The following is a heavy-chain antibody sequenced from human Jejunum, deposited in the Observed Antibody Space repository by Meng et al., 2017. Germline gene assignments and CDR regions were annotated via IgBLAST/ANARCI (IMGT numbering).Heavy chain of an antibody. Sequence: QVQLVQSGAEVKKSGASVKVSCKASGYTFTDHYIHWVRQAPGQGLEWMEWTNPDTGGTNYAQKFQGWVTMTRDTSISTAYMELRRLRSDDTAVYYCARDAGSFLDYYFDSWGQGTLVTVSS. CDR3: ARDAGSFLDYYFDS. CDR2: TNPDTGGT. D-gene: IGHD1-1*01. V-gene: IGHV1-2*04. J-gene: IGHJ4*02. CDR1: GYTFTDHY.